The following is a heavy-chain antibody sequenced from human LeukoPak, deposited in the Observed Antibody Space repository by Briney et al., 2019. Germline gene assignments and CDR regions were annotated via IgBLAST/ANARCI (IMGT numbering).Heavy chain of an antibody. D-gene: IGHD3-16*01. V-gene: IGHV3-21*01. J-gene: IGHJ3*01. CDR1: GFTFGGFN. CDR3: ASRTWVGGGQYAFDL. CDR2: ISSSSSYI. Sequence: MSGGSLRLSCAASGFTFGGFNMNWVRQAPGKGLEWVASISSSSSYIYNADSVKGRFTISRDNAKNSLYLQMDSLRAEDTAVYYCASRTWVGGGQYAFDLWGQGTMVTVSS.